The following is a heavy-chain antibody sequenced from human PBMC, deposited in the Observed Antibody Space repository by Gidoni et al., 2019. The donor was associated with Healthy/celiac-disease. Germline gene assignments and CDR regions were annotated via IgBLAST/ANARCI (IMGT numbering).Heavy chain of an antibody. V-gene: IGHV3-7*01. CDR2: IKQDGSEK. Sequence: EVQLVESGGGLVQPGGSLRLSCAASGSTFSSYWMSWVRQAPGKGLEWVANIKQDGSEKYYVDSVKGRFTISRDNAKNSLYLQMNSLRAEDTAVYYCARDVSRWLVGNWFDPWGQGTLVTVSS. CDR1: GSTFSSYW. CDR3: ARDVSRWLVGNWFDP. J-gene: IGHJ5*02. D-gene: IGHD5-12*01.